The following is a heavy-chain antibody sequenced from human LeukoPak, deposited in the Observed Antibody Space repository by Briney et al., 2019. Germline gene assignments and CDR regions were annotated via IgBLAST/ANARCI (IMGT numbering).Heavy chain of an antibody. Sequence: ASVKVSCKAAGHTFTGYYMHLVRQAPGQGLEWMGWINPNSGGTNYAQKFQGRVTMTRDTSISTAYMELSRLRSDDTAVYYCARVSPRTGYYIDYWGQGTLVTVSS. CDR1: GHTFTGYY. D-gene: IGHD3/OR15-3a*01. J-gene: IGHJ4*02. CDR2: INPNSGGT. V-gene: IGHV1-2*02. CDR3: ARVSPRTGYYIDY.